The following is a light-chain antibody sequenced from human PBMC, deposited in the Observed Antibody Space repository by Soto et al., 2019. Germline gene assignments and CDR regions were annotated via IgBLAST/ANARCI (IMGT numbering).Light chain of an antibody. V-gene: IGLV2-14*01. CDR1: RSDIGDSNF. Sequence: QSALTQPASVSGSPGQSVTISCTGPRSDIGDSNFISWYQHSPGKAPRLLIYEVTNRPSGVSKRFSGSKAGNTASLPISGLLDDDEADYFCASFRSGTILVFGTGTKVTVL. CDR2: EVT. CDR3: ASFRSGTILV. J-gene: IGLJ1*01.